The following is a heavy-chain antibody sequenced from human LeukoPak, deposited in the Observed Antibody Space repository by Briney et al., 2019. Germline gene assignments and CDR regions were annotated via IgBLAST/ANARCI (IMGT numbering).Heavy chain of an antibody. Sequence: GGSLRLSCAASGFTFSSYWMSWVRQAPGKGLEWVAIIWYDGSNRYYADSVKGRFTISRDNSKNTLYLQMNSLRAEDTAVYYCAREGDSGYDWNYWGQGTLVTVSS. D-gene: IGHD5-12*01. V-gene: IGHV3-33*08. CDR1: GFTFSSYW. CDR2: IWYDGSNR. J-gene: IGHJ4*02. CDR3: AREGDSGYDWNY.